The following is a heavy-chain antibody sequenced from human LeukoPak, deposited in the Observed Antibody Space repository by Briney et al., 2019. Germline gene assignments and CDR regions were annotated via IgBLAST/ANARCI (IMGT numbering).Heavy chain of an antibody. V-gene: IGHV3-23*01. J-gene: IGHJ1*01. Sequence: GGSLRLSCAASGFTFSTFAMSWVRQAPGKGLEWVSGISGGGGTTYYADSVKGRFTISRDNSKNTLYLQMNSLRAEDTAVYYCAKDRSFISSPAYFQHWGQGTLVTVSS. CDR3: AKDRSFISSPAYFQH. D-gene: IGHD6-13*01. CDR1: GFTFSTFA. CDR2: ISGGGGTT.